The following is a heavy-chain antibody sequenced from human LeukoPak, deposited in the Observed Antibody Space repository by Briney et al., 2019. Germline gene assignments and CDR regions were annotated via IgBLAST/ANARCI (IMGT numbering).Heavy chain of an antibody. J-gene: IGHJ4*02. Sequence: GGSLRLSCEVSGFTFSTFGMNWLRQAPGKGLEWVSSFRGDGGSTYYAESVKGRFTISRDNSKNTVYLQMNSLRAEDTAVYYCAKMVAFGGVNPFDYWGQGTLVTVSS. CDR2: FRGDGGST. CDR1: GFTFSTFG. V-gene: IGHV3-23*01. CDR3: AKMVAFGGVNPFDY. D-gene: IGHD3-16*01.